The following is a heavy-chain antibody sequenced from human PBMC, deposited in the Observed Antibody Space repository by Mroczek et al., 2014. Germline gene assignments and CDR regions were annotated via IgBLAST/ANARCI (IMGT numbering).Heavy chain of an antibody. Sequence: QVQLVQSGAEVKKPGSSVKVSCKASGGTFSSYAISWVRQAPGQGLEWMGGIIPIFGTANYAQKFQGRVTITADESTSTAYMELSSLRSEDTAVYYCARAGTILWLDPTDNKNYYYYYYMDVWGKGTTVTRLL. CDR3: ARAGTILWLDPTDNKNYYYYYYMDV. CDR2: IIPIFGTA. J-gene: IGHJ6*03. CDR1: GGTFSSYA. V-gene: IGHV1-69*01. D-gene: IGHD2-21*01.